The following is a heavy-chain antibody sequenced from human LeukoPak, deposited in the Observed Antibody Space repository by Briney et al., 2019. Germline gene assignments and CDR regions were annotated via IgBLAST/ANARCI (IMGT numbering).Heavy chain of an antibody. CDR2: ISGSGGST. J-gene: IGHJ4*02. CDR1: GFTFSSYA. D-gene: IGHD6-19*01. CDR3: AKVGSGWYVDLGDY. V-gene: IGHV3-23*01. Sequence: RTGGSLRLSCAASGFTFSSYAMSWVRQAPGKGLEWVSAISGSGGSTYYADSVKGRFTISRDNSKNTLYLQMNSLRAEDTAVYYCAKVGSGWYVDLGDYWGQGTLVTVSS.